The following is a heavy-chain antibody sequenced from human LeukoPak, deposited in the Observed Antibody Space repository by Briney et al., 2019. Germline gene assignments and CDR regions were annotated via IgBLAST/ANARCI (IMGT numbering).Heavy chain of an antibody. CDR3: ARDQGQLAFDI. D-gene: IGHD6-6*01. CDR2: IRYSGGIT. CDR1: GGSISSYY. J-gene: IGHJ3*02. Sequence: SETLSLTCTVSGGSISSYYWSWIRQPPGKGLEWIGYIRYSGGITYYNPSLKSRVTISVDTSKNQFSLKLSSVTAADTAVYYCARDQGQLAFDIWGQGTMVTVSS. V-gene: IGHV4-59*01.